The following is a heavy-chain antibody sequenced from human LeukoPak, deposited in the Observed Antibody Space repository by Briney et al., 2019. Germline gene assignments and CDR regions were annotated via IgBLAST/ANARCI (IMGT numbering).Heavy chain of an antibody. CDR2: IDPSDSYT. J-gene: IGHJ6*02. CDR1: GSIFTSYW. CDR3: ARLWGSAQGHGMDV. D-gene: IGHD3-10*01. Sequence: GASLQISCKGSGSIFTSYWISWVRQMPGKGLEWMGRIDPSDSYTNYSPSFQGHVTISADKSISTAYLQWSSLKASDTAMYYCARLWGSAQGHGMDVWGQGTTVTVSS. V-gene: IGHV5-10-1*01.